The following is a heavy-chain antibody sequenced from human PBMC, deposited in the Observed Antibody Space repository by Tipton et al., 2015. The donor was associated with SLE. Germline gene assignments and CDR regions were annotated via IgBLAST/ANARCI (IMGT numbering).Heavy chain of an antibody. J-gene: IGHJ4*02. CDR2: IYYSGST. D-gene: IGHD6-19*01. CDR1: GFTFSSYS. V-gene: IGHV4-39*07. Sequence: LRLSCAASGFTFSSYSLNWVRQAPGKGLAWIGSIYYSGSTYYNPSLKSRVTISVDTSKNQFSLKLSSVTAADTAVYYCARHAAAVAAPDYWGQGTLVTVPS. CDR3: ARHAAAVAAPDY.